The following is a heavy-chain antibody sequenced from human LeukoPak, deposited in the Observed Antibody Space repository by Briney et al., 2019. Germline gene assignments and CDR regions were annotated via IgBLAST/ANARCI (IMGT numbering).Heavy chain of an antibody. D-gene: IGHD4-17*01. CDR2: IIPIFGTA. V-gene: IGHV1-69*06. CDR1: GGTFSSYA. J-gene: IGHJ4*02. Sequence: GASVKVSCKASGGTFSSYAISWVRQAPGQGLEWMGGIIPIFGTANYAQKFQGRVTITADKSTSTAYMELSSLRSEDTAVYYCARYGDMYYFDYWGQGTLVTVSS. CDR3: ARYGDMYYFDY.